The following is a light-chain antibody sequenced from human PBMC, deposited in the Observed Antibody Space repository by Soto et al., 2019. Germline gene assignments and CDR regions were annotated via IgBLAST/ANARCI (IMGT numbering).Light chain of an antibody. CDR2: KAS. CDR3: QQYDSSPLA. V-gene: IGKV1-5*03. J-gene: IGKJ4*01. Sequence: DIQMTQSPSTLSASVGDRVTITCRASQSISTWLAWYQQKQGKAPKLLIYKASSLESGVPSRFSGSRSGTEFTLTISSLQPDDFATYYCQQYDSSPLAFGGGTKVDIK. CDR1: QSISTW.